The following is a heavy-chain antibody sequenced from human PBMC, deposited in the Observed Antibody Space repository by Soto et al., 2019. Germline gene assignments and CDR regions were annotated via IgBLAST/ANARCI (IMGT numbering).Heavy chain of an antibody. CDR1: GYSFTTYG. Sequence: QVHLVQSGAEVKKPGASVKVSCKTSGYSFTTYGIIWVRQAPGQGLERMGWIGDYRGNTIYAQKFQGRVTMTTDTSTSTGYLELRSLRSDDTAVYYCARDYPHSRDIIVVVPDPEFDYWGQGTLVTVSS. J-gene: IGHJ4*02. D-gene: IGHD2-15*01. CDR2: IGDYRGNT. V-gene: IGHV1-18*01. CDR3: ARDYPHSRDIIVVVPDPEFDY.